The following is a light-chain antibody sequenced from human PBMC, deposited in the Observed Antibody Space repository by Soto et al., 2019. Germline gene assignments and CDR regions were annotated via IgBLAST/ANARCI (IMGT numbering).Light chain of an antibody. CDR3: SSDAGSNKYV. V-gene: IGLV2-8*01. Sequence: QSALTQPPSASGSPGQSVTISCTGTSSDVGGYNYVSWYQQHPGKAPKVMIYEVTKRPSGVPDRFSGSKSGNTASLTVSGLQAEDEADYYCSSDAGSNKYVFGTGTKVTVL. CDR2: EVT. J-gene: IGLJ1*01. CDR1: SSDVGGYNY.